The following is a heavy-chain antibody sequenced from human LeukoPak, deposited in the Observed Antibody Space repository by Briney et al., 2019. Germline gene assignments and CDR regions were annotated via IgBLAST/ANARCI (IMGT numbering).Heavy chain of an antibody. CDR3: ARDESRQYSGSFDY. Sequence: ASVKVSCKASGYTFTGYYMHWVRQAPGQGLEWMGWINPNSGGTNYAQKFQGRVTMTRDTSISTAYMELSRLRSDDTAVYYCARDESRQYSGSFDYWGQGTLVTVSS. V-gene: IGHV1-2*02. CDR2: INPNSGGT. J-gene: IGHJ4*02. D-gene: IGHD6-6*01. CDR1: GYTFTGYY.